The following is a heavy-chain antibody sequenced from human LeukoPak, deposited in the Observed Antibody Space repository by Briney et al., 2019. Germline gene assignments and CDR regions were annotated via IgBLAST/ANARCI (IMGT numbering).Heavy chain of an antibody. CDR2: IYHSGST. CDR3: ARGDWDYYDSSGYLPPDY. J-gene: IGHJ4*02. Sequence: SETLSLTCAVSGGSISSGGYSWSWIRQPPGKGLEWIGYIYHSGSTYYNPSLKSRVTISVDRSKNQFSLKLSSVTAADTAVYYCARGDWDYYDSSGYLPPDYWGQGTLVTVPS. CDR1: GGSISSGGYS. D-gene: IGHD3-22*01. V-gene: IGHV4-30-2*01.